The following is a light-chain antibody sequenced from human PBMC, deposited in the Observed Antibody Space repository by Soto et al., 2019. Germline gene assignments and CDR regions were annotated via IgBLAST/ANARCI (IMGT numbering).Light chain of an antibody. CDR3: SSYAGSNTVT. CDR1: SSDIGGFNY. V-gene: IGLV2-8*01. Sequence: QSALTQPPSASGSPGQSVTISCTGTSSDIGGFNYVSWYQQHPGKAPKLMIFEVSKRPSGVPDRFSGSKSGNTASLTVSGLKAEDEAEYYCSSYAGSNTVTFGGGTQLTVL. CDR2: EVS. J-gene: IGLJ2*01.